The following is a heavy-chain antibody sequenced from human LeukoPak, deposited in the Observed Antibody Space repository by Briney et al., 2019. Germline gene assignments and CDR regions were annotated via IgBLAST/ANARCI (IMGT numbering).Heavy chain of an antibody. V-gene: IGHV1-69*13. D-gene: IGHD6-19*01. CDR2: IIPIFGTA. J-gene: IGHJ4*02. CDR1: GGTFSSYA. CDR3: ARAISPYSSGWYYGY. Sequence: SVKVSCKASGGTFSSYAITWVRQVPGQGLEWMGGIIPIFGTANHAQKFQGRVTITANESTSTAYMELSSLRSEDTAVYCCARAISPYSSGWYYGYWGQGTLVTVSS.